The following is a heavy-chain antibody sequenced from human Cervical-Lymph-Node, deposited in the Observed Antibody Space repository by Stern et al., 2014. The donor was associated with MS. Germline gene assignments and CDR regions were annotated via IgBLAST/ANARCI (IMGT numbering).Heavy chain of an antibody. CDR2: IYPGDSET. Sequence: VQLVQSGAELIRPGESLKISCKGSGFKFSIYWIAWVRQMPGKGLEWMGIIYPGDSETSYSPSFQGQVTMSAAKSTSTAYLQWSSLNASDTAMYFCARQTTAWASDVWGQGTLVTVSS. D-gene: IGHD1-14*01. V-gene: IGHV5-51*01. J-gene: IGHJ4*02. CDR3: ARQTTAWASDV. CDR1: GFKFSIYW.